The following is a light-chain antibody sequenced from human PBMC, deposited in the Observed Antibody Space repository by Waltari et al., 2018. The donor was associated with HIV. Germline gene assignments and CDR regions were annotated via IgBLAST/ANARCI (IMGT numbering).Light chain of an antibody. CDR3: QHYHNWPPGT. V-gene: IGKV3-15*01. CDR2: HAS. Sequence: EIVMTQSPATLSVSPGERATLSCRASQSVGSDLVWYQQKPGQAPRVLIYHASTRAAGLPVRFSGSGSGTEFTLTISSLQSEDFAIYYCQHYHNWPPGTFGQGTKVEIK. CDR1: QSVGSD. J-gene: IGKJ1*01.